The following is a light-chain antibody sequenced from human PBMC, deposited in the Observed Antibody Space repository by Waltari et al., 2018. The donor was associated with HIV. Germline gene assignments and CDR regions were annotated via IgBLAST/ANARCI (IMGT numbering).Light chain of an antibody. CDR1: TGSVISLNY. CDR3: VIYYGGSWV. V-gene: IGLV7-43*01. J-gene: IGLJ3*02. Sequence: QTVVTQEPSLTVSPGGTVTLTCASSTGSVISLNYPSWFQHKPGQAPRALIYNTNNRHPWTPARFSGSLPGGKAALTLSGVQPEDEADYYCVIYYGGSWVFGGGTKLTVL. CDR2: NTN.